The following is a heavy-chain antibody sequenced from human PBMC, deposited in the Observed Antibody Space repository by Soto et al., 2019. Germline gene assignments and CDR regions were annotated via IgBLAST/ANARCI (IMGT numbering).Heavy chain of an antibody. Sequence: QVQLVQSGAEVKKPGSSVKVSCKASGGTFSSYAISWVRQAPGQGLEWMGGIIPIFGTANYAQKFQGRVTITADESTSPAYMELSSLGSAATAVYYCARAGGHGPSGWFDPWGQGTLVTVSS. J-gene: IGHJ5*02. D-gene: IGHD6-19*01. CDR1: GGTFSSYA. V-gene: IGHV1-69*12. CDR3: ARAGGHGPSGWFDP. CDR2: IIPIFGTA.